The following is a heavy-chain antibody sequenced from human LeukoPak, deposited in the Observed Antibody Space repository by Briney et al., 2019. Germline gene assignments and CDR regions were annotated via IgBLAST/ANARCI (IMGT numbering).Heavy chain of an antibody. CDR2: ISYDGSNK. V-gene: IGHV3-30-3*01. Sequence: PGGSLRLSCAASGFTFSSYAMHWVRQAPGKGLEWVAVISYDGSNKYYADSVKGRFTISRDNSKNTLYLQMNSLRAEDTAVYYCARDYMMGNGFDPWGQGTLVTVSS. CDR1: GFTFSSYA. J-gene: IGHJ5*02. CDR3: ARDYMMGNGFDP. D-gene: IGHD3-16*01.